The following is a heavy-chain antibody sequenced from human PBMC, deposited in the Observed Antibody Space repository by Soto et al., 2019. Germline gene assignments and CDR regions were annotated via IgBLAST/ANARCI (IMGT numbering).Heavy chain of an antibody. D-gene: IGHD4-17*01. V-gene: IGHV4-59*01. CDR1: GGSISSYY. CDR3: ARLGDDYVAFDI. Sequence: SETLSLTCTVSGGSISSYYWSWIRQPPGKGLEWIGYIYYSGSTNYNPSLKSRVTISVDTSKNQFSLKLSSVTAADTAVYYCARLGDDYVAFDIWGQGTMVTVSS. J-gene: IGHJ3*02. CDR2: IYYSGST.